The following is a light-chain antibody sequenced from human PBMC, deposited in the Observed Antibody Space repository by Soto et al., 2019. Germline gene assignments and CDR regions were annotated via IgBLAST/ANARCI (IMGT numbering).Light chain of an antibody. CDR3: QQYGRSPWT. CDR1: QSISSSY. CDR2: GAS. J-gene: IGKJ1*01. V-gene: IGKV3-20*01. Sequence: EIALTQSPGTLSLSPGERATLSCRASQSISSSYLAWYQQRPGQAPRLLIYGASSRATGIPDRFSGSGSETDFTLTISRLEPEDFAVYYCQQYGRSPWTFGQGTKVEIK.